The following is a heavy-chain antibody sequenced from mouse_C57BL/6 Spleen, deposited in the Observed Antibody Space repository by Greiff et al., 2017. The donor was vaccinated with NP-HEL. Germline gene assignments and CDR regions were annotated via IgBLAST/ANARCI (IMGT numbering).Heavy chain of an antibody. CDR1: GYAFSSSW. D-gene: IGHD2-4*01. Sequence: QVQLQQSGPELVKPGASVKISCKASGYAFSSSWMNWVKQRPGKGLEWIGRIYPGDGATNYNGKFKGKATLTADKSSSTAYMQLSSLTSEDSAVYFCARMIYYDYDVDYWGQGTTRTVSA. V-gene: IGHV1-82*01. J-gene: IGHJ2*01. CDR2: IYPGDGAT. CDR3: ARMIYYDYDVDY.